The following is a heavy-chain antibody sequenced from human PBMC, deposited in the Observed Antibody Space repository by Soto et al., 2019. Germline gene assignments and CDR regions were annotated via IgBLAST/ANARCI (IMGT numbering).Heavy chain of an antibody. CDR2: ISSSSSTI. Sequence: EVQLVESGGGLVQPGGSLRLSCAASGFTFSSYSMNWVRQAPGKGLEWVSYISSSSSTIYYADSVKGRFTISRDNAKNSLNLQMTSLRDADPAVYYCARVPSSLRLGELSLGRPYYYYYGMDVWGQGTTVTVSS. V-gene: IGHV3-48*02. CDR1: GFTFSSYS. J-gene: IGHJ6*02. D-gene: IGHD3-16*02. CDR3: ARVPSSLRLGELSLGRPYYYYYGMDV.